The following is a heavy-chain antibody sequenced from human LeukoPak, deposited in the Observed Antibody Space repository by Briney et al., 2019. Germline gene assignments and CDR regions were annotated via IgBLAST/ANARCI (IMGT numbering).Heavy chain of an antibody. CDR1: GYTLSELS. CDR2: IDPDDGET. Sequence: GGSVKVSCTVSGYTLSELSMHWVRQAPGKGLDWMGGIDPDDGETIYAQKVQGRVTMTEDTSTDTVYMELSSLRSEDTAVYYCATGKSIVADYYYYARDVWGQGTTVTVSS. J-gene: IGHJ6*02. V-gene: IGHV1-24*01. CDR3: ATGKSIVADYYYYARDV. D-gene: IGHD3-22*01.